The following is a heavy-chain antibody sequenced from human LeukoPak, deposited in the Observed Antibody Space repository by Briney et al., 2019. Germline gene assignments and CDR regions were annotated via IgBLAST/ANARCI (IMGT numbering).Heavy chain of an antibody. J-gene: IGHJ4*02. CDR2: INSDGKTT. D-gene: IGHD2-21*01. V-gene: IGHV3-48*01. CDR1: GFSFSDYS. CDR3: AKPIPTTWYPFDY. Sequence: HPGGSLRLSCAASGFSFSDYSMNWVREAPGKGLEDLSYINSDGKTTWYADSVKGRFTASRDNAKNSLYLQMNSLRAEDTAVYYCAKPIPTTWYPFDYWGQGTLLTVSS.